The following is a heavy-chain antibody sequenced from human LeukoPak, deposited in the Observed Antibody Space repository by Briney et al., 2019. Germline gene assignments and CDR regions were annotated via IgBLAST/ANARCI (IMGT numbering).Heavy chain of an antibody. J-gene: IGHJ4*02. CDR2: ISAYNGNT. V-gene: IGHV1-18*01. D-gene: IGHD3-22*01. CDR3: ARDHYDSSGYPPDY. CDR1: GGTFSSYA. Sequence: ASVKVSCKASGGTFSSYAISWVRQAPGQGLEWMGWISAYNGNTNYAQKLQGRVTMTTDTSTSTAYMELRSLRSDDTAVYYCARDHYDSSGYPPDYWGQGTLVTVSS.